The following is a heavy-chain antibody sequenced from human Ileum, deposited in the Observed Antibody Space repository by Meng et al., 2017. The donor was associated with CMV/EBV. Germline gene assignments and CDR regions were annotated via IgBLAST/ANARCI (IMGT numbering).Heavy chain of an antibody. CDR2: MSSSGST. Sequence: SETLSLTCTVSGGSFSSYYWTWIRQPPGKGLEWIGCMSSSGSTNYNPSLKSRVTILVDTSKKHFSLKVSSVTAEDTAVYFCARSSDFWSGYEMDVWGQGTTVTVSS. J-gene: IGHJ6*02. CDR1: GGSFSSYY. D-gene: IGHD3-3*01. V-gene: IGHV4-59*01. CDR3: ARSSDFWSGYEMDV.